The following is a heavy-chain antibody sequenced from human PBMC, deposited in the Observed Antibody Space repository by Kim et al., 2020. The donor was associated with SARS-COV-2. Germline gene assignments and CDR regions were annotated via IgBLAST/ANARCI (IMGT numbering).Heavy chain of an antibody. CDR1: GFTFSSYD. V-gene: IGHV3-13*04. CDR2: IGTAGDT. D-gene: IGHD3-22*01. J-gene: IGHJ3*02. CDR3: ARGRGHYDSSGYYYFDAFDI. Sequence: GGSLRLSCAASGFTFSSYDMHWVRQATGKGLEWVSAIGTAGDTYYPGSVKGRFTISRENAKNSLYLQMNSLRAGDTAVYYCARGRGHYDSSGYYYFDAFDIWGQGTMVTVSS.